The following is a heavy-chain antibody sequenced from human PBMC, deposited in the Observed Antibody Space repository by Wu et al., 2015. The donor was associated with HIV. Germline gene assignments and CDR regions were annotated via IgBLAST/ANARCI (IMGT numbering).Heavy chain of an antibody. D-gene: IGHD2/OR15-2a*01. J-gene: IGHJ4*02. CDR2: VIPILQIP. V-gene: IGHV1-69*12. Sequence: QIRLVQSGAEVKKPGSSVMVSCKSSGGAFKKESITWVRRAPGQGLEWMAGVIPILQIPTYAQKFQGRLTITADESAATAYMVMRSLRSEDTAMYYCATFPKGKWGQGTLVTVSS. CDR1: GGAFKKES. CDR3: ATFPKGK.